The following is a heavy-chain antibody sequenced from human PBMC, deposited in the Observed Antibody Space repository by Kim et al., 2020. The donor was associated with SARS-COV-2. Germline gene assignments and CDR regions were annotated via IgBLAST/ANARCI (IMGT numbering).Heavy chain of an antibody. CDR1: GFNFSDSP. Sequence: GGSLRLSCAASGFNFSDSPIHWVRQAWVRQPSGKGLEWVGRIKTKINNYATAFAASMKGRFTISRDDSKNVVFLQMDSLRTEDTAVYYCTRLKSGDDAFDIWGQGTVVTVSS. CDR2: IKTKINNYAT. D-gene: IGHD1-26*01. CDR3: TRLKSGDDAFDI. V-gene: IGHV3-73*01. J-gene: IGHJ3*02.